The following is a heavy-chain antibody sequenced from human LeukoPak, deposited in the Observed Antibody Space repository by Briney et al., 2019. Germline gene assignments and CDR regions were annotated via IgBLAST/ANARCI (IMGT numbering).Heavy chain of an antibody. J-gene: IGHJ4*02. CDR2: IIPIFGTA. CDR3: ARVPASNPPTSYYFDY. D-gene: IGHD1-14*01. CDR1: GGTFSSYA. V-gene: IGHV1-69*05. Sequence: GSSVKVSCKASGGTFSSYAISWVRQAPGQGLEWMGGIIPIFGTANYAQKFQGRVTITTDESTSTAYMELSSLRSEDTAVYYCARVPASNPPTSYYFDYWGQGTLVTVSS.